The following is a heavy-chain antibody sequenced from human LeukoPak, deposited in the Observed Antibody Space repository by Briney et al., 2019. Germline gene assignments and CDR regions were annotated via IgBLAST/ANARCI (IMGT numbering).Heavy chain of an antibody. CDR1: GGTFSSYA. Sequence: ASVKVSCKASGGTFSSYAISWVRQAPGQGLEWMGIINPSGGSTTYAQKLQGRVIMTRDTSTSTVYMELSSLRSEDTAVYYCARELVQGGDYGDYVSISPGPAYYYYGMDVWGQGTTVSVSS. CDR3: ARELVQGGDYGDYVSISPGPAYYYYGMDV. D-gene: IGHD4-17*01. V-gene: IGHV1-46*04. CDR2: INPSGGST. J-gene: IGHJ6*02.